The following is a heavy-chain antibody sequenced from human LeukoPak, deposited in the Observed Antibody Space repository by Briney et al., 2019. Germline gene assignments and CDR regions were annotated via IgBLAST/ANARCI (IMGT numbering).Heavy chain of an antibody. V-gene: IGHV4-39*01. CDR1: GGSISSSSYY. CDR2: IYYSGST. CDR3: ARHFVTITMIVGDDAFDI. Sequence: SETLSLTCTVSGGSISSSSYYWGWIRQPPGKGLEWIGSIYYSGSTYYNPSLKSRVTISVDTSKNQFSLKLSSVTAADTAVYYCARHFVTITMIVGDDAFDIWGQGTMVTVSS. J-gene: IGHJ3*02. D-gene: IGHD3-22*01.